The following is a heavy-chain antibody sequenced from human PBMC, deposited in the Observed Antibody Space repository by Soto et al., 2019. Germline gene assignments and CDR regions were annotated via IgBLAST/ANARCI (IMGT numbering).Heavy chain of an antibody. D-gene: IGHD2-15*01. CDR2: ISAGASGSATAT. V-gene: IGHV3-23*01. Sequence: DVQLLESGGGLVQPGGSLRLSCGASGFTFSSYAMSWLRQAPGKGLEWVSVISAGASGSATATYYADSVKGRFATSRDNFQNTLFLQMNNLRAEDTAVYYCARFARIGYCDSTNCFPGYFDPWGQGTLVTVSS. CDR3: ARFARIGYCDSTNCFPGYFDP. CDR1: GFTFSSYA. J-gene: IGHJ5*02.